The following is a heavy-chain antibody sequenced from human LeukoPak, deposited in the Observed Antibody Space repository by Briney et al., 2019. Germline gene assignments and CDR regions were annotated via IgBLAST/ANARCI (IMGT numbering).Heavy chain of an antibody. J-gene: IGHJ4*01. Sequence: GGSLRLSCADSGFTFSNYAIGWVRQAPRKGLEWVSVIGPGDDTHYADSVKGRFSISRDNSKSTLFLQMNSLRAEDTAVYYCARNPSRRPIDYWGQGTLVTVSS. CDR1: GFTFSNYA. CDR2: IGPGDDT. CDR3: ARNPSRRPIDY. D-gene: IGHD6-6*01. V-gene: IGHV3-23*01.